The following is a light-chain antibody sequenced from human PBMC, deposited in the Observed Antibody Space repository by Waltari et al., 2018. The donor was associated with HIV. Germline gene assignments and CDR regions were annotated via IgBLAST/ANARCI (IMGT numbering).Light chain of an antibody. V-gene: IGKV4-1*01. Sequence: DIVMTQSPDSLAVSLGERATFNCKSSQSVLYSSNNNNYLAWYQQTPGQPPKLLFYWASARESGVPDRFSGSGSETDFTLTISGLQAEDVAVYYCQQYYSVPWTFGQGTKVEIK. CDR2: WAS. J-gene: IGKJ1*01. CDR3: QQYYSVPWT. CDR1: QSVLYSSNNNNY.